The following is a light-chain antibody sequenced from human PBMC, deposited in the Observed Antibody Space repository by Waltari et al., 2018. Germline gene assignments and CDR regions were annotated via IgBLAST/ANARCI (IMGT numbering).Light chain of an antibody. CDR2: DVT. J-gene: IGLJ3*02. CDR1: SIDAGIYNY. Sequence: HSALTQPASVPGSPGQSITISCTGSSIDAGIYNYVSWYQQFPDRAPKLMIYDVTNRPSGVSNRFSGSKSANTASLTISGLQPEDEADYYCASYIPGSTLVFGGGTKLTVL. V-gene: IGLV2-14*01. CDR3: ASYIPGSTLV.